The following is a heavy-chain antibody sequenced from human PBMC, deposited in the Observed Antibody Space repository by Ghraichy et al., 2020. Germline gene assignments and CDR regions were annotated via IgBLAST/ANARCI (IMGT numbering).Heavy chain of an antibody. J-gene: IGHJ3*02. CDR1: GGSISSYY. V-gene: IGHV4-59*01. D-gene: IGHD3-10*01. CDR2: IYYSGST. CDR3: ARLIWFGELWAFDI. Sequence: ETLSLTCTVSGGSISSYYWSWIRQPPGKGLEWIGYIYYSGSTNYNPSLKSRVTISVDTSKNQFSLKLSSVTAADTAVYYCARLIWFGELWAFDIWGQGTMVTVSS.